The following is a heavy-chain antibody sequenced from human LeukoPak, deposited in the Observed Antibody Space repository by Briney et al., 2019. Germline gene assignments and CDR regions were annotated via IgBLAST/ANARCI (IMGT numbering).Heavy chain of an antibody. V-gene: IGHV3-9*01. CDR2: ISWNSGSI. D-gene: IGHD3-9*01. CDR1: GFTFDDYA. Sequence: GRSLRLSCAASGFTFDDYAMHWVRQAPGKGLEWVSGISWNSGSIGYADSVKGRFAISRDNAKNSLYLQMNSLRAEDTALYYCAKDKIYDILTGTHYGMDVWGQRTTVTVSS. CDR3: AKDKIYDILTGTHYGMDV. J-gene: IGHJ6*02.